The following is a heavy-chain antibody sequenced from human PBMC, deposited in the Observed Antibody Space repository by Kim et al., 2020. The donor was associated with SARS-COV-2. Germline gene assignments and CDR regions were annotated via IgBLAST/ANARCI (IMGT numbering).Heavy chain of an antibody. D-gene: IGHD3-9*01. Sequence: SETLSLTCTVSGGSISSGGYYWSWIRQHPGKGLEWIGYIYYSGSTYYNPSLKSRVTISVDTSKNQFSLKLSSVTAADTAVYYCARGSRGILTGFPKWWFDPWGQGTLVTVSS. CDR1: GGSISSGGYY. CDR3: ARGSRGILTGFPKWWFDP. J-gene: IGHJ5*02. CDR2: IYYSGST. V-gene: IGHV4-31*03.